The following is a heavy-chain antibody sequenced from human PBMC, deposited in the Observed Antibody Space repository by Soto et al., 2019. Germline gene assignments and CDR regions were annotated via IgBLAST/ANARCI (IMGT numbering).Heavy chain of an antibody. CDR2: ITVNGIT. CDR1: GAYVSDFS. D-gene: IGHD1-26*01. CDR3: AGESGENWTYVAH. Sequence: QVQQLESGPGLVKPSDTLSLTCTVSGAYVSDFSWSWIRQPAAKGLEWIGRITVNGITQYTPSFRSRVTMSMDTSGNPFPLNLQSATAADWGLDYCAGESGENWTYVAHWGQGTLVTVSS. J-gene: IGHJ1*01. V-gene: IGHV4-4*07.